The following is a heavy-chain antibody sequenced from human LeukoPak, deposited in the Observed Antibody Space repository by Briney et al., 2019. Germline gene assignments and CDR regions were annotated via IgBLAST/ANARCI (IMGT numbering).Heavy chain of an antibody. Sequence: ASVKVSCTASGGTFSSCAISWVRQAPGQGLEWMGGIIPIFGTANYAQKFQGRVTITADESTSTAYMELSSLRSEDTAVYYCARDGAPGGSYYVGDDAFDIWGQGTMVTVSS. V-gene: IGHV1-69*01. CDR2: IIPIFGTA. CDR1: GGTFSSCA. D-gene: IGHD1-26*01. CDR3: ARDGAPGGSYYVGDDAFDI. J-gene: IGHJ3*02.